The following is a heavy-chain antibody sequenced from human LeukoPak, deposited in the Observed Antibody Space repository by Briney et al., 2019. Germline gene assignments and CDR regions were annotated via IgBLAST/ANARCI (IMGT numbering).Heavy chain of an antibody. CDR2: ITPDGGGA. CDR3: ARGVDTTTNNELNY. CDR1: GFTFSNFW. D-gene: IGHD3-3*01. Sequence: PGGSLRLSCAASGFTFSNFWVHWVRQAPGKGLVWVSRITPDGGGADYMDSVKGRFTISRDNAKNTLYLQMNSLGAEDMAVYYCARGVDTTTNNELNYWGQGTLVTVSS. V-gene: IGHV3-74*01. J-gene: IGHJ4*02.